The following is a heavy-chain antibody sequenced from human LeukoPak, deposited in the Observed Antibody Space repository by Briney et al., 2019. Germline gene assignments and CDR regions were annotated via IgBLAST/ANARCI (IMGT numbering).Heavy chain of an antibody. Sequence: SETLSLTCTVSGGSIGSSSYYWGWIRQPPGKGLEWIGSIYYSGSTYYNPSLKSRVTISVDTSKNQFSLKLNSVTAADTAVYYCAREGLNMVRGVIPKEAWGWFDPWGQGTLVTVSS. J-gene: IGHJ5*02. V-gene: IGHV4-39*07. CDR2: IYYSGST. CDR3: AREGLNMVRGVIPKEAWGWFDP. CDR1: GGSIGSSSYY. D-gene: IGHD3-10*01.